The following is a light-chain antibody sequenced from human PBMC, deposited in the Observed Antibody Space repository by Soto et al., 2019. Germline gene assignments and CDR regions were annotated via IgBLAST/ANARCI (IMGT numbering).Light chain of an antibody. CDR3: QQRNEWPPII. CDR2: DAS. V-gene: IGKV3-11*01. J-gene: IGKJ5*01. CDR1: QSVGTY. Sequence: EIVLTQSPATLSLSPGERATLSCRASQSVGTYLAWYKQKPGQAPKHLIYDASQRATDIPARFSGSGSGTDFTLTISSLESEDFEVYDCQQRNEWPPIIFGQGTRLEIK.